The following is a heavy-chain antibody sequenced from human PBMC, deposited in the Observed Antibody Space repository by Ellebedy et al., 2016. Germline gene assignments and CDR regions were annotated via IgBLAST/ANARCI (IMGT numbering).Heavy chain of an antibody. Sequence: GGSLRLSXAASGFSFNEFWMYWVRQAPGKGLEWVSRIATDGVTATYADSVKGRFTISRDNSKNTVYLQMNSLRAEDTAVYYCMIVGASDIWGQGTMVTVSS. CDR2: IATDGVTA. CDR3: MIVGASDI. D-gene: IGHD1-26*01. CDR1: GFSFNEFW. V-gene: IGHV3-74*01. J-gene: IGHJ3*02.